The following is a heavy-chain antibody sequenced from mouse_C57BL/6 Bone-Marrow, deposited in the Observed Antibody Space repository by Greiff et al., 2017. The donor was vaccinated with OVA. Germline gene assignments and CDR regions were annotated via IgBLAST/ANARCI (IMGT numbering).Heavy chain of an antibody. CDR2: IHPNSGST. CDR3: ARVHTNWDGFAY. V-gene: IGHV1-64*01. D-gene: IGHD4-1*01. J-gene: IGHJ3*01. CDR1: GYTFTSYW. Sequence: QVQLQQPGAELVKPGASVKLSCKASGYTFTSYWMHWVKQRPGQGLEWIGMIHPNSGSTNYNEKFKSKATLTVDKSSSTAYMQLSSLTSEDSAVYYCARVHTNWDGFAYWGQGTLVTVSA.